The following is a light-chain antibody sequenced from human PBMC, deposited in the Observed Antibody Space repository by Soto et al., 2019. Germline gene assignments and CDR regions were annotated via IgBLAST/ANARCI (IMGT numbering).Light chain of an antibody. V-gene: IGLV2-14*01. CDR1: SSDVGTQNY. CDR3: LSYTSSYTVV. J-gene: IGLJ2*01. CDR2: EVS. Sequence: QSVLTQPASVSRSPGQSITISCTGSSSDVGTQNYVSWYQQHPDKAPKLMIYEVSDRPSGVSNRFSGSKSGNTASLTISGVQAEDEADYYCLSYTSSYTVVFGGGTKLTVL.